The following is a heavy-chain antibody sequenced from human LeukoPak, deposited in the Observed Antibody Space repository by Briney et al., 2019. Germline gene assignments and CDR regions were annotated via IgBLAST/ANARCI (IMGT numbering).Heavy chain of an antibody. CDR1: GFTFFTYW. Sequence: GGSLRLSCAASGFTFFTYWMNWVRQAPGKGLEWVATTSQDGSEKYYVDSVRGRFTISRDNAKNSLYLQMNSLRAEDTAVYYCARGGPVGAPKRGTDHWGQGTLVTVSS. CDR2: TSQDGSEK. V-gene: IGHV3-7*01. J-gene: IGHJ4*02. D-gene: IGHD1-26*01. CDR3: ARGGPVGAPKRGTDH.